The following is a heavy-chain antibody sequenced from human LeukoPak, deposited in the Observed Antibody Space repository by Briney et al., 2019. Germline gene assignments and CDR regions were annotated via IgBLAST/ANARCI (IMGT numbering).Heavy chain of an antibody. D-gene: IGHD3-22*01. CDR3: ARGPATYSSPYYYYMDV. Sequence: LVKVSCKASGGTFSSYAISWVRQAPGQGLEWMGRIIPIFGTANYAQKFQGRVTITTDESTSTAYMELSSLRSEDTAVYYCARGPATYSSPYYYYMDVWGKGTTVTVSS. V-gene: IGHV1-69*05. CDR2: IIPIFGTA. J-gene: IGHJ6*03. CDR1: GGTFSSYA.